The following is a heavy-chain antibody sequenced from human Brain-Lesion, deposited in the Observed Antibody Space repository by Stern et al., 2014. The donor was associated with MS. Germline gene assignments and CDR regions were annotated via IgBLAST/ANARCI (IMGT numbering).Heavy chain of an antibody. D-gene: IGHD5-18*01. V-gene: IGHV1-69*06. CDR2: IIPIVGSP. CDR1: GGTFGTYP. Sequence: VQLEESGPEVKKPGSSVQVSCKASGGTFGTYPITWLRQAPGQGLEWMGPIIPIVGSPNYAQKFQGRVTITADRSTTTVYMKLSSLKSDDAAVYYCAKDGPALVTNWFDPWGRGTLVTVSS. CDR3: AKDGPALVTNWFDP. J-gene: IGHJ5*02.